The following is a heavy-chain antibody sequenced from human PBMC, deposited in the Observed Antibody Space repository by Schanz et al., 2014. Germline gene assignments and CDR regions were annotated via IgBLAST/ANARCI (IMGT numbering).Heavy chain of an antibody. D-gene: IGHD3-10*01. CDR1: GGSFSGYW. CDR3: ANCMVRGVRMSDNWFGP. CDR2: ISYSGST. Sequence: QVQLQQWGAGLLKPSETLSLTCAFSGGSFSGYWWTWVRQSPGKGPEWIGTISYSGSTYYNPSLKGRVTISVDTSKNQFSLKLNSGTAADTAVYYCANCMVRGVRMSDNWFGPWGQGTLVSVSS. J-gene: IGHJ5*02. V-gene: IGHV4-34*01.